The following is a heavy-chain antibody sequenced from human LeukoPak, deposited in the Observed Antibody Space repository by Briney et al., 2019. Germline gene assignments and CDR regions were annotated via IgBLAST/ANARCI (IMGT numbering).Heavy chain of an antibody. CDR2: IKQDGSEK. D-gene: IGHD4-11*01. Sequence: GGSLRLSCAASAFTFSSYWMTWVRQAPGKGLEWVANIKQDGSEKYYVDSMKGRLTISRDNAKHSLYLQMNSLRAEDTAIYYCARGHLQARVFDIWGQGTMVTVFS. J-gene: IGHJ3*02. CDR3: ARGHLQARVFDI. V-gene: IGHV3-7*01. CDR1: AFTFSSYW.